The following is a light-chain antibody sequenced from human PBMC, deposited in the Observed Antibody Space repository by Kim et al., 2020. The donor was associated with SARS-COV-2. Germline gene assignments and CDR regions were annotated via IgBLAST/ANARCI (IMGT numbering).Light chain of an antibody. J-gene: IGLJ3*02. V-gene: IGLV6-57*03. Sequence: GKPVTISCARSSGGIASNYVQWYQQRPGSAPTTVIYEDNQTPSGVPDRFSGSIDSSSNSASLTISGLKTEDEADYYCQSYDSSNWVFGGGTQLTVL. CDR1: SGGIASNY. CDR3: QSYDSSNWV. CDR2: EDN.